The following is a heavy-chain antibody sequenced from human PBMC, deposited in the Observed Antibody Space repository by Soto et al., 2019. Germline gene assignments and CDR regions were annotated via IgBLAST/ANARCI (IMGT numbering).Heavy chain of an antibody. Sequence: QVHLQESGAGLVKPSGTLSLTCTVSNASISSRKWWTWVRQTPGKGLGWIGEIYHSGSINHNPSLKSLVTMSVDKSKNPFSLKMTSVTAADTGVYYCASKFGELLADDFDIWGQGTVVTVS. CDR2: IYHSGSI. CDR1: NASISSRKW. D-gene: IGHD3-10*01. V-gene: IGHV4-4*02. J-gene: IGHJ3*02. CDR3: ASKFGELLADDFDI.